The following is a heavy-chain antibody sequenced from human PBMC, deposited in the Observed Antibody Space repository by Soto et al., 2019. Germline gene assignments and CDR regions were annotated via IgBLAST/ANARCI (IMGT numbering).Heavy chain of an antibody. Sequence: QVQLVESGGGVVQPGRSLRLSCEASGYTFSNYAAHWVRQTPGKGLEWLAVVSFDGTNKYYAEAVRGRFSISRDHYKNSLYLQMTSVRSEDTGVYSCARAMLGIVPLYGIDVWGQGTTVAVSS. J-gene: IGHJ6*02. CDR2: VSFDGTNK. CDR1: GYTFSNYA. V-gene: IGHV3-30-3*01. CDR3: ARAMLGIVPLYGIDV. D-gene: IGHD7-27*01.